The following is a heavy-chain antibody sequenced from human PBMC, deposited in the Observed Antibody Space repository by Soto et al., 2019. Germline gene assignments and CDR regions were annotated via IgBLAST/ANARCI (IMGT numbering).Heavy chain of an antibody. J-gene: IGHJ4*02. V-gene: IGHV3-23*01. Sequence: EVQVLESGGDLEQPGASLRLSCVASGFTFSTYSMNWVRQAPGKGLEWVSGIGADGVTVYYADFVKGRLTISRDTSKNAQYIPRTRCRAEETAIYYWAKSDSGKVARRLDGWGQGTLVTVS. CDR2: IGADGVTV. D-gene: IGHD6-6*01. CDR3: AKSDSGKVARRLDG. CDR1: GFTFSTYS.